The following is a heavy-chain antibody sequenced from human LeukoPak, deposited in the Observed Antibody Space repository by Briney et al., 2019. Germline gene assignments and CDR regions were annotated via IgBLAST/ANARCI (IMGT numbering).Heavy chain of an antibody. D-gene: IGHD5/OR15-5a*01. CDR3: ARQMTSTRLFDS. V-gene: IGHV3-30*04. Sequence: GGSLTLSCVASGFIFSDHAFHWVRQSPDKGLEWVALIGSDGTKQYYADSVQGRFTVSRENSKNTLFLQMNTVRADDTAVYFCARQMTSTRLFDSWGQGNLVTVSS. CDR2: IGSDGTKQ. J-gene: IGHJ4*02. CDR1: GFIFSDHA.